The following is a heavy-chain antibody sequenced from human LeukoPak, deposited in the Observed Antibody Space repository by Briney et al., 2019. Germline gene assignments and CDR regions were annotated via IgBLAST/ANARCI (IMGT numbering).Heavy chain of an antibody. Sequence: GGSLRLSCAASGFTFSHYDMHWVRQPPGKGPEWVAVIWYDGSAKYYVDSVKGRFTISRDNSKNTLYLQMNRLRAEDTAVYYCARVRGYYFDYWGQGTLVTVSS. V-gene: IGHV3-33*01. CDR1: GFTFSHYD. CDR2: IWYDGSAK. J-gene: IGHJ4*02. CDR3: ARVRGYYFDY.